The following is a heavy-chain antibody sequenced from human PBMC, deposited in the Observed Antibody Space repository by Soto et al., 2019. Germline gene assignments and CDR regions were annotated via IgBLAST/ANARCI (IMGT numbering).Heavy chain of an antibody. CDR3: AKDWVYCSGGSCHRPFDY. J-gene: IGHJ4*02. Sequence: EVQLLESGGGLVQPGGSLRLSCAASGFTFSSYAMTWVRQAPGKGLEWVSTISGSGATTHYADSVKGRFTISRDNSKNTLCLQMNSLRAEDTAVYYCAKDWVYCSGGSCHRPFDYWGQGTLVTVSS. V-gene: IGHV3-23*01. CDR1: GFTFSSYA. CDR2: ISGSGATT. D-gene: IGHD2-15*01.